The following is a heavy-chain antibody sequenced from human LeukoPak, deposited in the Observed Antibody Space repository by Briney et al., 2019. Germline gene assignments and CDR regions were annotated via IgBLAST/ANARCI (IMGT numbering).Heavy chain of an antibody. V-gene: IGHV1-2*02. J-gene: IGHJ4*02. CDR1: GYTFTGYY. CDR3: ARDVPRYIAVAGRGGGDY. D-gene: IGHD6-19*01. CDR2: INSNSGDT. Sequence: GASVQVSCKASGYTFTGYYMHWVRQAPGQGLEWMGWINSNSGDTNYAQKFQGRVTMTRDTSISTAYMELSRLRSDDTAVYYCARDVPRYIAVAGRGGGDYWGQGTLVTVSS.